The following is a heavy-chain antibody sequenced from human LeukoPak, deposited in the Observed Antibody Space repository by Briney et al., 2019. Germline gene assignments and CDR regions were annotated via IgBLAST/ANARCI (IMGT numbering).Heavy chain of an antibody. Sequence: PGGSLRLSCAASGFTFSNYWMYWVRQAPEKGLVSVSRINADGSYTNYADSVKGRFTISRDNAKNMLYLQMNSLRAEDTAVYYCARGSILTGYYIGAFDIWGQGTMVTVSS. J-gene: IGHJ3*02. CDR1: GFTFSNYW. D-gene: IGHD3-9*01. V-gene: IGHV3-74*01. CDR3: ARGSILTGYYIGAFDI. CDR2: INADGSYT.